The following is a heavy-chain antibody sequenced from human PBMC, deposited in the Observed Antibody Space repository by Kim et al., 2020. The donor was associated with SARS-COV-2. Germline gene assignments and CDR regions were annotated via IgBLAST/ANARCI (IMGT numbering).Heavy chain of an antibody. CDR1: GFTFSSYS. CDR3: ARLPFLDYGDYVYYYYGMDV. CDR2: ISSSSSTI. D-gene: IGHD4-17*01. V-gene: IGHV3-48*02. J-gene: IGHJ6*02. Sequence: GGSLRLSCAASGFTFSSYSMNWVRQAPGKGLEWVSYISSSSSTIYYADSVKGRFTISRDNAKNSLYLQMNSLRDEDTAVYYCARLPFLDYGDYVYYYYGMDVWGQGTTVTVSS.